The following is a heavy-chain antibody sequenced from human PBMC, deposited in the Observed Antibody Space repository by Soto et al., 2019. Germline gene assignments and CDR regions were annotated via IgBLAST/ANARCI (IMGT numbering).Heavy chain of an antibody. CDR1: GYTFTSYG. CDR2: ISAYNGNT. D-gene: IGHD3-9*01. V-gene: IGHV1-18*01. J-gene: IGHJ4*02. CDR3: ARGRGYDILTGLDY. Sequence: ASVKVSWKASGYTFTSYGISWVRQAPGQGLEWMGWISAYNGNTNYAQKLQGRVTMTTDTSTSTAYMELRSLRSDDTAVYYCARGRGYDILTGLDYWGQGTLVTVSS.